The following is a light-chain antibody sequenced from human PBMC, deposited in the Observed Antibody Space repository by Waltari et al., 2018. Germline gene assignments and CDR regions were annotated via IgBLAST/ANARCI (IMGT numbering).Light chain of an antibody. CDR1: QNMGGF. V-gene: IGKV1-39*01. J-gene: IGKJ2*01. CDR2: GVY. Sequence: DIQMTQSPSSLSTSVGDRVTITCRASQNMGGFLNWYHQMAGQAPKRLMYGVYTLQTGVPSRFSGSGCGTEFTLTISRLQPEDFGTYFCQQSYSTPYTFGQGTKLEI. CDR3: QQSYSTPYT.